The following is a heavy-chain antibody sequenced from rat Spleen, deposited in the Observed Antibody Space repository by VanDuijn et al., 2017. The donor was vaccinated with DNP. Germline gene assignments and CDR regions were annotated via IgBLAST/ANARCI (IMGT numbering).Heavy chain of an antibody. J-gene: IGHJ3*01. CDR2: ISYDGGRN. CDR1: GFTFSDYY. V-gene: IGHV5-20*01. CDR3: TRSDYSSSWWFAY. D-gene: IGHD1-2*01. Sequence: EVQLVESGGGLVQPGRSLKLSCAAAGFTFSDYYMAWVRQAPTKGLEWVAYISYDGGRNNYGDSVKGRFTISRDNTKSTLYLQMNSLQAEDTATYFCTRSDYSSSWWFAYWGQGTLVTVSS.